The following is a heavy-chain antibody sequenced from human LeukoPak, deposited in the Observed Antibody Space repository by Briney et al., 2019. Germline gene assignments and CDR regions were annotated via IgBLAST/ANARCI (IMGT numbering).Heavy chain of an antibody. V-gene: IGHV4-39*01. CDR3: AVSIAAAGTSWFDP. Sequence: PSETLSLTCTVSGGSISSSSYYWGWVRQPQGKGLEWIGSIYYSGSTYYNPSLKSRVTISVDTSKNQFSLKLSSVTAADTAVYYCAVSIAAAGTSWFDPWGQGTLVTVSS. D-gene: IGHD6-13*01. J-gene: IGHJ5*02. CDR2: IYYSGST. CDR1: GGSISSSSYY.